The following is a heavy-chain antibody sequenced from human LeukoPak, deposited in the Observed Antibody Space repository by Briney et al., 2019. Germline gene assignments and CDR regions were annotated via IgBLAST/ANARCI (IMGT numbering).Heavy chain of an antibody. Sequence: PGGSLRLSCATSGFTFSSYSMNWVRQAPGKGLEWVSSISSSSTYIYYADSVKGRFTISRDNAKNSLYLQLNSLRAEDTAVYYCARGGCTITSCYLFDYWGQGTLVTVSS. J-gene: IGHJ4*02. V-gene: IGHV3-21*01. CDR2: ISSSSTYI. CDR1: GFTFSSYS. D-gene: IGHD2-2*01. CDR3: ARGGCTITSCYLFDY.